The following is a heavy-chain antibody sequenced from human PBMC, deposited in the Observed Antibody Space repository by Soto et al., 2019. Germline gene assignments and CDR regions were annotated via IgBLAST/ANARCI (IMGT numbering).Heavy chain of an antibody. CDR1: GFTITNSA. Sequence: SVKVSCKASGFTITNSAVQCGRQDRRQRLEYIGWIVVGSGNTNYAQKFQERVTITRDMSTSTAYIELSSLRTVDTATVFCAHAKAAAGSGAFAFWGQGALVTVSS. V-gene: IGHV1-58*01. CDR3: AHAKAAAGSGAFAF. D-gene: IGHD6-13*01. J-gene: IGHJ4*02. CDR2: IVVGSGNT.